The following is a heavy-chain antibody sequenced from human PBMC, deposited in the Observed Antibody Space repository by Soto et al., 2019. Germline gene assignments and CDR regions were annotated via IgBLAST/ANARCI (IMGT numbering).Heavy chain of an antibody. V-gene: IGHV2-5*02. J-gene: IGHJ4*02. CDR2: IYWDDDK. D-gene: IGHD5-12*01. Sequence: QITLKESGPTLVKPTQTLTLTCTFSGFSLSTSAVGVGWIRQPPRKALEWLALIYWDDDKRYSPSLRSRLTITKDTSKNQVVLTMTNTDPVDTATYYCAHHLAATNFDYWGQGTMGTFSS. CDR1: GFSLSTSAVG. CDR3: AHHLAATNFDY.